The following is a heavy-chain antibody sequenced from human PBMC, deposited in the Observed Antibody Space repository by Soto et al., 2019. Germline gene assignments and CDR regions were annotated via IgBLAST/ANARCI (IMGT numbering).Heavy chain of an antibody. J-gene: IGHJ4*02. CDR2: ISGSGGST. CDR1: GFRFGSFS. D-gene: IGHD6-13*01. Sequence: GGSLRLACAASGFRFGSFSMSWVRQATGKPLDWVSAISGSGGSTYSADSVKGRFTISTDNSKNTLYLRVSSLRAEDTAVYYCARGFSAGKGSPQDFWGQGSLVTSP. V-gene: IGHV3-23*01. CDR3: ARGFSAGKGSPQDF.